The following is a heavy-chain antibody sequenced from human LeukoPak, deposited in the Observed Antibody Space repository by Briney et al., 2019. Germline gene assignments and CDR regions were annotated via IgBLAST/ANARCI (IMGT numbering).Heavy chain of an antibody. CDR3: ARGSSSGWYGFIFG. CDR2: INTNTGNP. Sequence: ASVKVSCKASGYTFTSYAMNWVRQAPGQGLEWMGWINTNTGNPTYAQGFTGRFVFSLDTSVSTAYLQISSLKAEDTAVYYCARGSSSGWYGFIFGRGQGTLVTVSS. D-gene: IGHD6-19*01. CDR1: GYTFTSYA. J-gene: IGHJ4*02. V-gene: IGHV7-4-1*02.